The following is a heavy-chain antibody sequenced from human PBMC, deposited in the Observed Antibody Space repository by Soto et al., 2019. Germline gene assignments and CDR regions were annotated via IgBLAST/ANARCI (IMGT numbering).Heavy chain of an antibody. V-gene: IGHV3-7*01. Sequence: GGSLRLSCAASGITFSSYWMSWVRQAPGKGLEWVANIKQDGSEKYYVDSVRGRFTISRDNAKNSLYLQMNSLRVEDTAVYYCARGGLRRLDPWGQGTQVTVSS. CDR2: IKQDGSEK. CDR1: GITFSSYW. D-gene: IGHD4-17*01. CDR3: ARGGLRRLDP. J-gene: IGHJ5*02.